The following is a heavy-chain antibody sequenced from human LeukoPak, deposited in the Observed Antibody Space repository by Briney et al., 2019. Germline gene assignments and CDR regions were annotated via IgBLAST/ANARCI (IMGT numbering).Heavy chain of an antibody. CDR1: GHTFSGNY. CDR3: AGGSGDYSPDY. Sequence: ASVKVSCKPSGHTFSGNYMHWVRHAPGHGLEWMAWTSPNSGDTNYAQQFQGRVTLTRDTSISTAYMELSRLRSDDTAVYYCAGGSGDYSPDYWGQGTLVTVSS. J-gene: IGHJ4*02. V-gene: IGHV1-2*02. D-gene: IGHD3-22*01. CDR2: TSPNSGDT.